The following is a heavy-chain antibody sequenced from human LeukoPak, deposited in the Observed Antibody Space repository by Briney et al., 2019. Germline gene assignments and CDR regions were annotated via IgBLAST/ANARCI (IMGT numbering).Heavy chain of an antibody. CDR1: GGSVSSGNYY. V-gene: IGHV4-61*01. D-gene: IGHD1-26*01. Sequence: SETLSLTCTVSGGSVSSGNYYWSWIRQPPGKGLEWIGYIYYSESTNYNPSLKSRVTISVDTSKNQFSLKLTSVTAADTAVYYCARGVGAVYWYFDLWGRGTLVTVSS. J-gene: IGHJ2*01. CDR2: IYYSEST. CDR3: ARGVGAVYWYFDL.